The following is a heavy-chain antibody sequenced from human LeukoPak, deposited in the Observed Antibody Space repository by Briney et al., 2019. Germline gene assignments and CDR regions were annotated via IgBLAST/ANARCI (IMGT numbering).Heavy chain of an antibody. CDR2: ISSSGSTI. CDR1: GFTFSNYE. J-gene: IGHJ4*02. Sequence: GGSLGLSCAASGFTFSNYEMNWVRQAPGKGLEWVSHISSSGSTINYADSVKGRFTISRDNAKKSLHLQMNSLRVEDTAVYYCATRRGYYWGQGTLVTVSS. CDR3: ATRRGYY. V-gene: IGHV3-48*03.